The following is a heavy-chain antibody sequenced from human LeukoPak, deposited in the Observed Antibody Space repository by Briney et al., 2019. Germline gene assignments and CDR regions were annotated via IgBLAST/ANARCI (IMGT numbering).Heavy chain of an antibody. J-gene: IGHJ4*02. Sequence: GGSLILSCAASGCIYSSYWMRWVRPAPGQVLGSEDNIKQDGSEKYYVDSVKGRFTISRDNAKNSLYLQMNSLRAEDTAVYYCASAPTTGGYYFEYWGQGTLVTVSS. CDR3: ASAPTTGGYYFEY. D-gene: IGHD3-10*01. V-gene: IGHV3-7*01. CDR2: IKQDGSEK. CDR1: GCIYSSYW.